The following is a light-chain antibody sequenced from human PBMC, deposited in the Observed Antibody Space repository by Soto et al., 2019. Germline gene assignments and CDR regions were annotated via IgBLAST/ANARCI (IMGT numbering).Light chain of an antibody. CDR2: GAS. V-gene: IGKV3-20*01. CDR3: QQYGRSST. J-gene: IGKJ1*01. CDR1: QSVSSTY. Sequence: EIVLTQSPGTLSLSPGERATLSCRASQSVSSTYLAWYQQKPGQAPRLLISGASSRATGIPDRFSGSGSGTDFTLIISRLEPEDFAVYYCQQYGRSSTCGQGTKVEIK.